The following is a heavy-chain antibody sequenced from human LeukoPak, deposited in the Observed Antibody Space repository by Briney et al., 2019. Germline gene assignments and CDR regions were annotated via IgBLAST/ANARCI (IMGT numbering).Heavy chain of an antibody. CDR1: GFTFDDYT. CDR2: ISWDGGST. D-gene: IGHD6-19*01. V-gene: IGHV3-43*01. Sequence: GGSLRLSCAASGFTFDDYTMHWVRQAPGKGLEWVSLISWDGGSTYYADSVKGRFTISRGNSKNSLYLQMNSLRTEDTALYYCAKGMGNSGWYGRGYYYYGMDVWGQGTTVTVSS. CDR3: AKGMGNSGWYGRGYYYYGMDV. J-gene: IGHJ6*02.